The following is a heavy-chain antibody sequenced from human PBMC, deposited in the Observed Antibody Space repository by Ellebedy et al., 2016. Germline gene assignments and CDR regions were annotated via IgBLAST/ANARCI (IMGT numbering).Heavy chain of an antibody. CDR2: INHSGSA. Sequence: SETLSLTXAVYGGSFSDYYWSWIRQSPGKGLEWIGEINHSGSASYNPSLKSRVTISVDTSKNQISLKVTSVTAADTAVYYCANKGGWSLPHFDNWGQGTLVTVSS. V-gene: IGHV4-34*01. D-gene: IGHD6-19*01. CDR1: GGSFSDYY. CDR3: ANKGGWSLPHFDN. J-gene: IGHJ4*02.